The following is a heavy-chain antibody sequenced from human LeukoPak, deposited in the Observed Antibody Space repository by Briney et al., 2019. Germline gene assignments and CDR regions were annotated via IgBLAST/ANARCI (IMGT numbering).Heavy chain of an antibody. Sequence: GGSLRLSCAASGFTFSSYGMHWVRQAPGKGLEWVAFIWYDGSNKYYADSVKGRFTISRDNSKNTLYLQMNSLRAEDTAVYYCAKDVTIPAPPSAPGGQGTLVTVSS. J-gene: IGHJ5*02. V-gene: IGHV3-30*02. CDR1: GFTFSSYG. D-gene: IGHD2-21*01. CDR2: IWYDGSNK. CDR3: AKDVTIPAPPSAP.